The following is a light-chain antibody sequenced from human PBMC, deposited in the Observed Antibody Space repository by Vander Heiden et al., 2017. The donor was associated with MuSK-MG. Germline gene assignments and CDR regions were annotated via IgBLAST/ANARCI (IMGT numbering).Light chain of an antibody. CDR2: EVS. CDR3: STFAGSNNLAV. Sequence: QPALTQPPSASVSPGQSVTISCPGTSSDVGYYNYLSWYQHHPGKAPKIMIYEVSKRRSGVPDSFSGSKYGNTASLTVSGLQAEDEADYYCSTFAGSNNLAVFGTGTKVTVL. V-gene: IGLV2-8*01. CDR1: SSDVGYYNY. J-gene: IGLJ1*01.